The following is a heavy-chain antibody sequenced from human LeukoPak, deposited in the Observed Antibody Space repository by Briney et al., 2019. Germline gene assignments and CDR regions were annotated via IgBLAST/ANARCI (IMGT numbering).Heavy chain of an antibody. J-gene: IGHJ5*02. CDR1: GYSFPSYW. V-gene: IGHV5-10-1*01. CDR2: IAPSDSYT. D-gene: IGHD3-22*01. Sequence: GESLQISCKVSGYSFPSYWITWVRQVPGKGLEWMGRIAPSDSYTNYNPSFEGHVTMSVEKSITTVYLQWSSLKASDTAMYYCLRQPPGVYDTTQNWFDPWGQGTLVTVSS. CDR3: LRQPPGVYDTTQNWFDP.